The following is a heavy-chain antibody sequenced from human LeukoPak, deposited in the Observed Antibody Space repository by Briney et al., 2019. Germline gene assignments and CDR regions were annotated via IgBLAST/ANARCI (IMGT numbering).Heavy chain of an antibody. J-gene: IGHJ5*02. CDR2: IYYSGST. D-gene: IGHD3-3*01. Sequence: SETLSLTCTVSGGSISSSSYYWGWIRQPPGKGLEWIGSIYYSGSTYYNPSLKSRVTISVDTSKNQFSLKLTSVTAADTAVYYCARTIFGVVIPWGQGTLVTVSS. CDR3: ARTIFGVVIP. CDR1: GGSISSSSYY. V-gene: IGHV4-39*01.